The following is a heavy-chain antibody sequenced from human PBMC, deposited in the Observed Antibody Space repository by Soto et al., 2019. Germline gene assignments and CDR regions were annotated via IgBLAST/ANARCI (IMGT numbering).Heavy chain of an antibody. CDR3: VTKIMITFGGVIVFDY. J-gene: IGHJ4*02. CDR2: INAGNGNT. Sequence: ASVKVSCKASGYTFTSYAMHWARQAPGQRLEWMGWINAGNGNTKYSQKFQGRVTITRDTSASTAYMELSSLRSEDTAVYYCVTKIMITFGGVIVFDYWGQGTLVTVSS. CDR1: GYTFTSYA. D-gene: IGHD3-16*02. V-gene: IGHV1-3*01.